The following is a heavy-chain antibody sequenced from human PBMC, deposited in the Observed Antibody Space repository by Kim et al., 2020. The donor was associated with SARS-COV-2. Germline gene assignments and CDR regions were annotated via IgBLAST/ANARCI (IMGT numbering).Heavy chain of an antibody. CDR2: INHSGST. J-gene: IGHJ6*02. Sequence: SETLSLTCAVYGGSFSGYYWSWIRQPPGKGLEWIGEINHSGSTNYNPSLKSRVTISVDTSKNQFSLKLSSVTAADTAVYYCARGAHNKHLEWLSPRGYYYYGMDVWGQGTTVTVSS. CDR1: GGSFSGYY. D-gene: IGHD3-3*01. CDR3: ARGAHNKHLEWLSPRGYYYYGMDV. V-gene: IGHV4-34*01.